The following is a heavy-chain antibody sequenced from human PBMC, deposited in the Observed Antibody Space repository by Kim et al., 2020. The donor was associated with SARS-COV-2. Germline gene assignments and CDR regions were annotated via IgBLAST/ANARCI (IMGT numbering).Heavy chain of an antibody. CDR3: AKGQGSGYFDC. CDR1: GFTFSSYG. D-gene: IGHD3-10*01. CDR2: VSGDGSLK. J-gene: IGHJ4*02. V-gene: IGHV3-30*18. Sequence: GGSLRLSCAASGFTFSSYGLHWVRQAPGKGLEWVAAVSGDGSLKYYADSVKGRFTISRDSPKNTLFLYLQMNSLSAEDTAVYFCAKGQGSGYFDCWGQGTLVTVSS.